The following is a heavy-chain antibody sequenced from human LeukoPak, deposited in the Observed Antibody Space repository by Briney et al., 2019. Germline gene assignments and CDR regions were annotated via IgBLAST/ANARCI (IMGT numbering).Heavy chain of an antibody. CDR1: GYFFTTFY. D-gene: IGHD3-16*01. CDR2: INPNSGRT. Sequence: ASVKVSCKASGYFFTTFYLHWVRQAPGQGLEWMGCINPNSGRTNYAQKFQGRVTMTRDTSISTAYMELSRLRSDDTAVYYCARVRYRLAETYIDYWGQGTLVTVSS. J-gene: IGHJ4*02. V-gene: IGHV1-2*02. CDR3: ARVRYRLAETYIDY.